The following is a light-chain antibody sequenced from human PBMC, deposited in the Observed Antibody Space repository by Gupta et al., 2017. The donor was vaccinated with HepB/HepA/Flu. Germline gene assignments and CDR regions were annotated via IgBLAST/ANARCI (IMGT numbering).Light chain of an antibody. CDR3: QQRSIWPPIT. Sequence: EIVLTQSPATLSLSPGERATLSCRASRSVSNSLAWYQQKDGQAPRLVLYDASNRATGIPARFSGSGSGTDFTLTISGLEPEDFAVYYCQQRSIWPPITFGQGTRVEI. CDR2: DAS. V-gene: IGKV3-11*01. CDR1: RSVSNS. J-gene: IGKJ5*01.